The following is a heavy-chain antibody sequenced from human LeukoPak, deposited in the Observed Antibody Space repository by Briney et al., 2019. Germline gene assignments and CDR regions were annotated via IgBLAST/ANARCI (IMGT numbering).Heavy chain of an antibody. CDR2: ISAYNGNT. CDR3: ARELVEGYCSSTSCYLFDY. D-gene: IGHD2-2*01. CDR1: GYTFTSYG. J-gene: IGHJ4*02. V-gene: IGHV1-18*01. Sequence: ASVKVSCKASGYTFTSYGISWVRQAAGQGLEWMGWISAYNGNTNYAQKLQGRVTMTTDTSTSTAYMELRSLRSDDTAVYYCARELVEGYCSSTSCYLFDYWGQGTLVTVSS.